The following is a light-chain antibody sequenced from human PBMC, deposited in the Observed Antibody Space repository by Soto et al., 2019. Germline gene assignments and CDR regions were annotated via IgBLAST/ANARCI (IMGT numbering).Light chain of an antibody. CDR3: QSYDSSLSGDV. V-gene: IGLV1-40*01. J-gene: IGLJ1*01. CDR2: GNS. Sequence: QSVLTQPPSVSGAPGQRVTISCTGSSSNIGAGYDVHWYQQLPGTAPKLLIYGNSNRPSGVPDRFSGSKSGTSASLAITGLQAEDEADYYCQSYDSSLSGDVFGSGTNVTVL. CDR1: SSNIGAGYD.